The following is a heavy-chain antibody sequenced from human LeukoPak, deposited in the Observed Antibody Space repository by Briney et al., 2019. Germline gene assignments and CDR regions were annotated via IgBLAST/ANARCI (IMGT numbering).Heavy chain of an antibody. V-gene: IGHV3-9*01. CDR2: ICWNSGNI. J-gene: IGHJ4*02. CDR3: AKDMDSSWPSPRALDY. Sequence: GRSLRLSCAASGFTFDDYAMHWGRQAPGKGLEWVLGICWNSGNIGYADSVKGRFTISRDNAKNSLYLQMNSMRAEYTALYYGAKDMDSSWPSPRALDYWGQGTVVTVSS. D-gene: IGHD6-13*01. CDR1: GFTFDDYA.